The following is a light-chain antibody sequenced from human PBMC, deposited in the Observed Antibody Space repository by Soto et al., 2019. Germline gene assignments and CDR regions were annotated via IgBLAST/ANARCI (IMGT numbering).Light chain of an antibody. V-gene: IGLV2-23*02. CDR3: CSYAGSNTNV. CDR2: EVN. Sequence: QSALTQPASVSGSPGQSITISCTGTSSDVGSYNLVSWYQHHPGKAPKLMIYEVNKWPSGVSNRISGSKSGNTASLTISGLQAEDEADYYCCSYAGSNTNVFGTGTKVTVL. CDR1: SSDVGSYNL. J-gene: IGLJ1*01.